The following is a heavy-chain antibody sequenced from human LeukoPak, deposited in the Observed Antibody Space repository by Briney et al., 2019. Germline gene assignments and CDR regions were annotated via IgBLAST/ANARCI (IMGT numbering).Heavy chain of an antibody. J-gene: IGHJ4*02. V-gene: IGHV4-61*01. Sequence: SETLSLTCTVSGDSVSSGSSYWSWIRQPPGKGLEWIGYIYYNGSTNYNPSLKSRVTISVDTSKNQFSLKLSSVTAADTAVYYCARGSAWYFVYWGQGTLVTVSS. CDR3: ARGSAWYFVY. CDR1: GDSVSSGSSY. D-gene: IGHD6-19*01. CDR2: IYYNGST.